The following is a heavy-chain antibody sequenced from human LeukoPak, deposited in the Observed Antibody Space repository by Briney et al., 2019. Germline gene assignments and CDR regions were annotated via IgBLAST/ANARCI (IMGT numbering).Heavy chain of an antibody. Sequence: SGTLSLTCPVSGGSISSYYWSWVRQPPGKGLEWIGYIYYSGSTNYNPSLKSRVTISVDTSKNQFSLKLSSVTAADTAVYYCARERETAFDYWGQGTLVTVSS. V-gene: IGHV4-59*01. CDR1: GGSISSYY. D-gene: IGHD5-18*01. J-gene: IGHJ4*02. CDR2: IYYSGST. CDR3: ARERETAFDY.